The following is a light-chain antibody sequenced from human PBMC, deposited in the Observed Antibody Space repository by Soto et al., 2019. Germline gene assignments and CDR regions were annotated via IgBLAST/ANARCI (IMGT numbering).Light chain of an antibody. J-gene: IGKJ2*01. CDR1: QYMTRTY. V-gene: IGKV3-20*01. CDR3: HQYDKAPQT. CDR2: AAS. Sequence: EIVLMQSPGTLSLSPGERATLSCRASQYMTRTYIAWYQQKPGQAPRLLIYAASNRATGIPDKFSGNGSGADYSLTISRLEPEDSAVYYCHQYDKAPQTFGQGTKVEIK.